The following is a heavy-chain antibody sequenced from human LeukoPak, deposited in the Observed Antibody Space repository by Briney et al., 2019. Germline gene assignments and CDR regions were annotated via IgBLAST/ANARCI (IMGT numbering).Heavy chain of an antibody. Sequence: SETLSLTCTVSGGSISSYYWSWIRRPAGKGLEWIGRIYTSGSTNYNPSLKSRVTMSVDTSKNQFSLKLSSVTAADTAVYYCASELMVRGVTYWGQGTLVTVSS. CDR2: IYTSGST. J-gene: IGHJ4*02. D-gene: IGHD3-10*01. CDR1: GGSISSYY. V-gene: IGHV4-4*07. CDR3: ASELMVRGVTY.